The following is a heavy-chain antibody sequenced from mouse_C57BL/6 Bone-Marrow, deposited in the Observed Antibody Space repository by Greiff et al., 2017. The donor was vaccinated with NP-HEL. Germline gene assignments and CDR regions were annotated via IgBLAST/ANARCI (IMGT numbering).Heavy chain of an antibody. CDR1: CSPFPSYW. CDR2: IHPSDSDT. V-gene: IGHV1-74*01. J-gene: IGHJ4*01. CDR3: AFITTVVANYAMDY. D-gene: IGHD1-1*01. Sequence: VQLQQPGAELVKPGASVKVSFNASCSPFPSYWMPWVPQRPCPGLSWIGRIHPSDSDTNYNQKFKGKATLTVDKSSSTAYMQLSSLTSEDSAVYYCAFITTVVANYAMDYWGQGTSVTVSS.